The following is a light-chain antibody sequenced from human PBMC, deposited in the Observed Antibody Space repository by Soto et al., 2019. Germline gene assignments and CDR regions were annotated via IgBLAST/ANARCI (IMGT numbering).Light chain of an antibody. J-gene: IGKJ3*01. V-gene: IGKV3-15*01. CDR3: QQYNNWPEGIT. CDR1: QSVSSN. CDR2: GAS. Sequence: EIVMTQSPATLSVSPGERATLSCRASQSVSSNLAGYQQKPGQAPRLLIYGASTRATGIPARFSGSGSGTEFPLTISSLQSEDFAVYYCQQYNNWPEGITFGPGTKVDI.